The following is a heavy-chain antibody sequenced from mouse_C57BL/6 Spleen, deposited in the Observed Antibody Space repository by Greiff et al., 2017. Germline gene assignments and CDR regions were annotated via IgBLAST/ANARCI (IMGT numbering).Heavy chain of an antibody. J-gene: IGHJ4*01. D-gene: IGHD3-2*02. V-gene: IGHV1-61*01. CDR1: GYTFTSYW. Sequence: QVQLKESGAELVRPGSSVKLSCKASGYTFTSYWMDWVKQRPGQGLEWIGNIYPSDSETHYNQKFKDKATLTVDKSSSTAYMQLSSLTSEASAVYYCARGAQATGGDYWGQGTSVTVSS. CDR2: IYPSDSET. CDR3: ARGAQATGGDY.